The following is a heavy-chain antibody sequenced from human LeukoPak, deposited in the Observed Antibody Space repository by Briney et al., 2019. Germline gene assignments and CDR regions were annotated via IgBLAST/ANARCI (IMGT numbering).Heavy chain of an antibody. V-gene: IGHV4-34*01. CDR2: INHSGST. CDR1: GGSFSGYY. D-gene: IGHD3-16*02. CDR3: ARDLYYDYVWGSYRPYYFDC. Sequence: SETLSLTCAVYGGSFSGYYWSWIRQPPGKGLEWIGEINHSGSTNYNPSLKSRVTISVDTSKNQFSLKLSSVTAADTAVYYCARDLYYDYVWGSYRPYYFDCWGQGTLVTVSS. J-gene: IGHJ4*02.